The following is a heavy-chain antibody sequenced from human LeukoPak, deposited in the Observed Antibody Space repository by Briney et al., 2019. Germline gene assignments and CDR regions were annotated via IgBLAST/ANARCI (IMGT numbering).Heavy chain of an antibody. Sequence: PGGSLRLSCAASGFTFSSYAMHWVRQAPGKGLEXXXXXXXXGSNKYYADSVKGRFTISRDNSKNTLYLQMNSLRAEDTAVYYCARDQEGIVVVPAAINYYYYGMDVWGKGTTVTVSS. D-gene: IGHD2-2*02. V-gene: IGHV3-30*04. CDR1: GFTFSSYA. CDR2: XXXXGSNK. CDR3: ARDQEGIVVVPAAINYYYYGMDV. J-gene: IGHJ6*04.